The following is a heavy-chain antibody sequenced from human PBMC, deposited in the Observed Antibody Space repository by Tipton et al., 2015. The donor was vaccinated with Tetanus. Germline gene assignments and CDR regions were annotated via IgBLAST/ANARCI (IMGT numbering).Heavy chain of an antibody. Sequence: TLSLTCTVSGGSVSSGSYYWSWIRQPPGKGLEWIGYIYYSGSTYYNPSLKSRVTISVDTSKNQFSLKLSSVTAADTAVYYCATRDWKNAFDIWGQGTMVTVSS. V-gene: IGHV4-30-4*08. J-gene: IGHJ3*02. CDR3: ATRDWKNAFDI. CDR1: GGSVSSGSYY. D-gene: IGHD1-1*01. CDR2: IYYSGST.